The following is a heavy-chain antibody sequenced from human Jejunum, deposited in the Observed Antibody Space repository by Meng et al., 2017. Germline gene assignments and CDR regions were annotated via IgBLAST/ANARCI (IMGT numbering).Heavy chain of an antibody. CDR3: ARAYYFGSSGYYSDY. Sequence: GESLKISCAVSGFTFDAYAMSWVRQAPGEGLEGVSGVSGSGGSVYYADSVEGRFTISRDNAKKTVYLQMNSLGGDDSAVYFCARAYYFGSSGYYSDYWGQGTLVTVSS. J-gene: IGHJ4*02. CDR1: GFTFDAYA. CDR2: VSGSGGSV. D-gene: IGHD3-22*01. V-gene: IGHV3-23*01.